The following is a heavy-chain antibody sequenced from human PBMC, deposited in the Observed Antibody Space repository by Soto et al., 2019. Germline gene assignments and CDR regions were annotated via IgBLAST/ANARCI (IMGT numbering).Heavy chain of an antibody. CDR1: GCTFSSYT. CDR3: ATGEQLVSSWSNWFDP. D-gene: IGHD6-6*01. J-gene: IGHJ5*02. CDR2: IIPILGIA. V-gene: IGHV1-69*02. Sequence: GASVKVSCKASGCTFSSYTISWVRQAPGQGLEWMGRIIPILGIANYAQKFQGRVTITADKSTSTAYMELSSLRSEDTAVYYCATGEQLVSSWSNWFDPWGQGTLVTVSS.